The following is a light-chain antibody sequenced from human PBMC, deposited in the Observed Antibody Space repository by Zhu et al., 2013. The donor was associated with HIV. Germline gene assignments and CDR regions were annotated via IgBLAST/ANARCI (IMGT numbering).Light chain of an antibody. CDR1: QSISTN. V-gene: IGKV3-15*01. J-gene: IGKJ1*01. CDR3: QHYNNWPPWT. CDR2: GAS. Sequence: EIVLTRSPGSLCLSAGERATLSCRASQSISTNLAWYQQKPGQPPRLLIFGASTRATGVSARFSGSGSGTDFTLTVSSLQSDDVAVYYCQHYNNWPPWTFGQGTEVEV.